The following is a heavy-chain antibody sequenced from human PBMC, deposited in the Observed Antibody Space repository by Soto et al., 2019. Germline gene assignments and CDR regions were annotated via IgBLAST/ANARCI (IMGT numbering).Heavy chain of an antibody. V-gene: IGHV5-10-1*01. D-gene: IGHD1-1*01. J-gene: IGHJ4*02. Sequence: GESLKISCRGSGYRFTNSWITWVRQMPGKGLEWMGRIDPSDSYTNYSPSFQGHVTISVDKSISTAYLQWSSLKASDTAISYCARLGYGYYFDYWGQGTXXTX. CDR2: IDPSDSYT. CDR3: ARLGYGYYFDY. CDR1: GYRFTNSW.